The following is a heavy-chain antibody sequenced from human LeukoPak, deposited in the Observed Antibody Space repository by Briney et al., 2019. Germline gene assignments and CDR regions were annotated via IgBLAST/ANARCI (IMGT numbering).Heavy chain of an antibody. Sequence: ASVTVSFKASGGTFSSYAISWVRQAPGQGLEWMGRIIPILGIANYAQKFQGRVTITADKSTSTAYMELSSLRSEDTAVYYCASGADRIAAAGTTFDYWGQGTLVTVSS. J-gene: IGHJ4*02. D-gene: IGHD6-13*01. CDR1: GGTFSSYA. CDR3: ASGADRIAAAGTTFDY. CDR2: IIPILGIA. V-gene: IGHV1-69*04.